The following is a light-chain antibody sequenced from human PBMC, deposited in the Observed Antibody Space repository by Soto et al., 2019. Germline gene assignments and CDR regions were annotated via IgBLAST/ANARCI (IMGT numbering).Light chain of an antibody. J-gene: IGLJ1*01. CDR1: SSNIGDYY. CDR3: GTWDISLSANV. V-gene: IGLV1-51*01. CDR2: DNN. Sequence: QSVRTQAPSVSSAPLHNVTISCSWSSSNIGDYYVSWYQQLPGVAPKLLIYDNNQRPSGIPDRFSASRSGTSATLAISGLQTGDDADYFCGTWDISLSANVFGTGTKVTVL.